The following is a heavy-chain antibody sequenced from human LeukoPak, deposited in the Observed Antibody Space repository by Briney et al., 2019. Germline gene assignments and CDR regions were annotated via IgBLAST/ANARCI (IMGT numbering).Heavy chain of an antibody. Sequence: GGSLRLSCAASGFTFSDYYMSWIRQAPGKGLEWVSYISSSSSYTNYADSVKGRFTISRDNAKNSLYLQTNSLRAEDTAVYYCARTVVWEAFDIWGQGTMVTVSS. V-gene: IGHV3-11*06. D-gene: IGHD1-26*01. CDR3: ARTVVWEAFDI. CDR2: ISSSSSYT. J-gene: IGHJ3*02. CDR1: GFTFSDYY.